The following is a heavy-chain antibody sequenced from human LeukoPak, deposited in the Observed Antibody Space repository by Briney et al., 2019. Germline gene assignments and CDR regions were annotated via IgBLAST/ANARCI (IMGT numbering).Heavy chain of an antibody. CDR1: GFTFSSYG. CDR3: ARDNRWNYPDY. V-gene: IGHV3-33*01. D-gene: IGHD1-7*01. J-gene: IGHJ4*02. Sequence: GGSLRLSCAASGFTFSSYGMHWVRQAPGKGLEWVAVIWYDTSNKYYADSVKGRFTISRDNAKSTLFLQMSSLRAEDTAVYYCARDNRWNYPDYWGQGTLVTVSS. CDR2: IWYDTSNK.